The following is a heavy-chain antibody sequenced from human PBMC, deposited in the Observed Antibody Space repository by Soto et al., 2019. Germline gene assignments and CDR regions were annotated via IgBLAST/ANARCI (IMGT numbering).Heavy chain of an antibody. Sequence: ASETLSLTCTVSGGSISSYYWSWIRQPPGKGLEWIGYIYYSGSTYYNPSLKSRVTISVDTSKNQFSLKLSSVTAADTAVYYCARRGILTGYYYYGMDVWGQGTTVTVSS. CDR3: ARRGILTGYYYYGMDV. J-gene: IGHJ6*02. V-gene: IGHV4-59*04. CDR1: GGSISSYY. CDR2: IYYSGST. D-gene: IGHD3-9*01.